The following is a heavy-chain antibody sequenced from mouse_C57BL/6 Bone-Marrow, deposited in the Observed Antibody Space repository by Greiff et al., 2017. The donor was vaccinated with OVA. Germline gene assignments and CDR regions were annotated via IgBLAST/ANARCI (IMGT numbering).Heavy chain of an antibody. V-gene: IGHV1-80*01. Sequence: VQLQQSGAELVKPGASVKISCKASGYAFSSYWMNWVKQRPGKGLEWIGQIYPGDGDTNYNGKFKGKATLTADKSSSTAYMQLSSLTSEDSAVYFCAREITTVVRYFDVWVTGTTVTVSS. CDR3: AREITTVVRYFDV. CDR1: GYAFSSYW. D-gene: IGHD1-1*01. J-gene: IGHJ1*03. CDR2: IYPGDGDT.